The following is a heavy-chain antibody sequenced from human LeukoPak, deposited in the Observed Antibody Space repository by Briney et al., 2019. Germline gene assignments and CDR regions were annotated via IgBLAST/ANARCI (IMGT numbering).Heavy chain of an antibody. J-gene: IGHJ6*03. Sequence: GASVKVSCKASGGTFSSYAISWVRQAPGRGLEWMGGIIPIFGTANYAQKFQGRVTITADESTSTAYMELSSLRSEDTAVYYCASTNQVVVPAAGYYYYYMDVWGKGTTVTVSS. CDR2: IIPIFGTA. D-gene: IGHD2-2*01. CDR3: ASTNQVVVPAAGYYYYYMDV. V-gene: IGHV1-69*13. CDR1: GGTFSSYA.